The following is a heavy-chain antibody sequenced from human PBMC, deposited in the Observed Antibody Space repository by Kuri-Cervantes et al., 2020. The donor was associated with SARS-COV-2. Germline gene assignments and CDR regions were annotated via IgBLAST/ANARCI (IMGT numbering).Heavy chain of an antibody. CDR3: ARDISGYYGNFDY. CDR2: ISYDGSNK. Sequence: LSLACTVSGGSISSGDYYWSWVRQAPGKGLEWVTVISYDGSNKYYADSVKGRFTNSRDNSKNTLYLQTNSLRAEDTAVYYCARDISGYYGNFDYWGQGTLVTVSS. D-gene: IGHD3-22*01. J-gene: IGHJ4*02. CDR1: GGSISSGD. V-gene: IGHV3-30*04.